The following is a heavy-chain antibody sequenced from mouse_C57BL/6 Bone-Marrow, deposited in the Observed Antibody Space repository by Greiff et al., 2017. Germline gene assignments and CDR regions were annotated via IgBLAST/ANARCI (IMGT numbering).Heavy chain of an antibody. CDR1: GFTFSSYG. D-gene: IGHD2-4*01. V-gene: IGHV5-6*01. Sequence: EVQLVESGGDLVKPGGSLKLSCAASGFTFSSYGMSWVRPTPDKRLEWVATISSGGSYTYYPDSVKGRFTISRDNAKNTLYLQMSSLKSEDTAMYYCARDDYDGYFDVWGTGTTVTVSS. J-gene: IGHJ1*03. CDR3: ARDDYDGYFDV. CDR2: ISSGGSYT.